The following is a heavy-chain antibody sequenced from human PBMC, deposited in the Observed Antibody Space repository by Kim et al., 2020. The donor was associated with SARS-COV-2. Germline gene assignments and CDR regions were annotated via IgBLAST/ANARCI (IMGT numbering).Heavy chain of an antibody. D-gene: IGHD1-26*01. V-gene: IGHV5-10-1*01. J-gene: IGHJ6*02. Sequence: GESLQISCKGSGYSFTSYWISWVRQMPGKGLEWMGRIDPSDSYTNYSPSFQGHVTISADKSISTAYLQWSSLKASDTAMYYCARRPPPYSGLSGDYYYGMDVWGQGTTVTVSS. CDR2: IDPSDSYT. CDR3: ARRPPPYSGLSGDYYYGMDV. CDR1: GYSFTSYW.